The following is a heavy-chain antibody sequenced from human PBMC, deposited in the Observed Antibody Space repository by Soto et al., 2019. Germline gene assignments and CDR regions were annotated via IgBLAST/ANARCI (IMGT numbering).Heavy chain of an antibody. CDR2: IYWNDDK. J-gene: IGHJ4*02. CDR1: GFSLSTSGVG. D-gene: IGHD6-13*01. Sequence: SGPTLVNPTQTLTLTCTFSGFSLSTSGVGVGWIRQPPGKALEWLALIYWNDDKRYSPSLKGRLTITKDTSKNQVVLTMTNMDPVDTATYYCAHRETSAAAGTTLDFDYWGQGTLVTVSS. V-gene: IGHV2-5*01. CDR3: AHRETSAAAGTTLDFDY.